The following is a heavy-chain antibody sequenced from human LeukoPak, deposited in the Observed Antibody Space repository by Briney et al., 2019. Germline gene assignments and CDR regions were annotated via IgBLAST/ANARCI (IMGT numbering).Heavy chain of an antibody. CDR3: AKSQSGSVDAFDI. CDR2: ISYDGSNK. V-gene: IGHV3-30*18. D-gene: IGHD3-10*01. CDR1: GFTFSSYG. J-gene: IGHJ3*02. Sequence: PGRFLRLSCAASGFTFSSYGMHWVRQAPGKGLEWVAVISYDGSNKYYADSVKGRFTISRDNSKNTQYLQMNSLRAEDTAVYYCAKSQSGSVDAFDIWGQGTMVTVSS.